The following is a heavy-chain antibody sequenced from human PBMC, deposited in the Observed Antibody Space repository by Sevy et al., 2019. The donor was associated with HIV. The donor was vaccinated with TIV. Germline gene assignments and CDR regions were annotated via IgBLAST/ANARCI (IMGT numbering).Heavy chain of an antibody. D-gene: IGHD6-13*01. V-gene: IGHV3-72*01. CDR3: ATHAGIAAAGRVFDY. CDR1: GFTFSDHY. Sequence: GGSLGLSCVASGFTFSDHYMEWVRQAPGKGLEWVGRTRNKADGYTTEYAASVKGRFTISREESKNSLYVQMNSLKAEDTAVYYCATHAGIAAAGRVFDYWGQGTLVTVSS. CDR2: TRNKADGYTT. J-gene: IGHJ4*02.